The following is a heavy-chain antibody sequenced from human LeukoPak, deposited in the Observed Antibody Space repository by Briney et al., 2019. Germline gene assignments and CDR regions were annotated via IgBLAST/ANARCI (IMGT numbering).Heavy chain of an antibody. J-gene: IGHJ4*02. V-gene: IGHV4-30-2*01. D-gene: IGHD1-14*01. Sequence: SETLSLTCAVSGGSISSGGYSWSWIRQPPGKGLEWIGYIYHSGSTYHNPSLKSRVTISVDRSKNQFSLKLGSVTAADTAVYYCATHRSQGHYFDYWGQGTLVTVSS. CDR3: ATHRSQGHYFDY. CDR2: IYHSGST. CDR1: GGSISSGGYS.